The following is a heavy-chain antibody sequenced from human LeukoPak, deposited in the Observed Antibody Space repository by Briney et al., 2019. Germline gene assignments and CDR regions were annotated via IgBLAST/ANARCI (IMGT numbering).Heavy chain of an antibody. D-gene: IGHD2-2*01. J-gene: IGHJ4*02. Sequence: GGSLRLSCAASGFTFSSYSMNWVRQAPGKGLEWVSYISSSSSTIYYADSVKGRFTISRDSAKNSLYLQMNSLRAEDTAVYYCARGLCSSTSCYQAFDYWGQGTLVTVSS. CDR1: GFTFSSYS. CDR3: ARGLCSSTSCYQAFDY. CDR2: ISSSSSTI. V-gene: IGHV3-48*01.